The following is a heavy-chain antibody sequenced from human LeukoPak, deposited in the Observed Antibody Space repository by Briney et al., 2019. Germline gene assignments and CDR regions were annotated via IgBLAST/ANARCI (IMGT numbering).Heavy chain of an antibody. CDR2: INSDGSST. D-gene: IGHD2-2*01. CDR3: ASPGAVVPDVYFDY. V-gene: IGHV3-74*01. J-gene: IGHJ4*02. CDR1: GFTFSSYW. Sequence: GGSLRLSCAASGFTFSSYWMHWVRQAPGKGLVWVSRINSDGSSTSYADSVKGRFTISRDNAKNTLYLQMNSLRAEDTAVYYCASPGAVVPDVYFDYWGQGNLVTVSS.